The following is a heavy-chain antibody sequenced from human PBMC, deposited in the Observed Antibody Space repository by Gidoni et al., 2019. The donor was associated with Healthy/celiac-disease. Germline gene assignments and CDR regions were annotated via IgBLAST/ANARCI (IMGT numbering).Heavy chain of an antibody. D-gene: IGHD1-26*01. J-gene: IGHJ4*02. V-gene: IGHV4-34*01. CDR1: GGSFSRYY. CDR2: INHSGRT. CDR3: ARDYFSPFDY. Sequence: QVQLQQWGAGLLQPSETLSLTCAVYGGSFSRYYCSWIPQPPGTGLKWIGEINHSGRTNYNPSLKSRATISVDTSKNQFSLKLSSVTAADTAVYYCARDYFSPFDYWGQGTLVTVSS.